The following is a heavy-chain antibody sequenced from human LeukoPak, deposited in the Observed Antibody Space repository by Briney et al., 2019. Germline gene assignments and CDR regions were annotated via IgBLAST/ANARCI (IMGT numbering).Heavy chain of an antibody. Sequence: GGSLRLSCAASGFTFSSYAMSWVRQAPGKGLEWVANIKQDGSEKYYVDSVKGRFTISRDNAKNSLYLQMNSLRAEDTAVYYCARKAAGTGTVDYWGQGTLVTVSS. J-gene: IGHJ4*02. CDR3: ARKAAGTGTVDY. V-gene: IGHV3-7*01. CDR2: IKQDGSEK. D-gene: IGHD1-1*01. CDR1: GFTFSSYA.